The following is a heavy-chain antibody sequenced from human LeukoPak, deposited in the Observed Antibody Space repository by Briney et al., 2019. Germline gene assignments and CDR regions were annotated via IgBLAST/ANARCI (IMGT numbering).Heavy chain of an antibody. CDR1: GFTFSSYA. CDR2: ISGSGGST. CDR3: AKDPPIVVVAEEGDY. Sequence: GGSLRLSCAASGFTFSSYAMSWVRQAPGKGLEWVSAISGSGGSTYYADFVKGRFTISRDNSKNTLYLQMNSLRAEDTAVYYCAKDPPIVVVAEEGDYWGQGTLVTVSS. D-gene: IGHD2-15*01. V-gene: IGHV3-23*01. J-gene: IGHJ4*02.